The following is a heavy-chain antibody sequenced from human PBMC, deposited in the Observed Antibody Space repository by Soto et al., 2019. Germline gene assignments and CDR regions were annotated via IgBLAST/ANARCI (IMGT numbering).Heavy chain of an antibody. V-gene: IGHV3-23*01. CDR3: ARRV. CDR2: ISAGGDRT. J-gene: IGHJ4*02. Sequence: EVQVSESGGGLVQPGGSLRLSCATSGFTFSHYPMNWVRQAPGKGLEWVSGISAGGDRTYHADSVKGRFTIFRDNSKNSVSLQMNSLRVETTAVYYCARRVWGQGTLVTVSS. CDR1: GFTFSHYP.